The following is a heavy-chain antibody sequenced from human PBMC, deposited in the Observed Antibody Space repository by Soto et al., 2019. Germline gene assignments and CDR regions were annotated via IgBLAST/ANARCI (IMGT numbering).Heavy chain of an antibody. Sequence: QVQLVQSGAEVKKPGSSVKVSCKASGGTFSSYAISWVRQAPGQGLEWMGGIIPIFGTANYAQKFQGRVTITAAESESTAYMELSSLRSEETAVYYCAREERGVSVGATVDYWGQGTLVTVSS. CDR3: AREERGVSVGATVDY. CDR1: GGTFSSYA. J-gene: IGHJ4*02. V-gene: IGHV1-69*12. CDR2: IIPIFGTA. D-gene: IGHD1-26*01.